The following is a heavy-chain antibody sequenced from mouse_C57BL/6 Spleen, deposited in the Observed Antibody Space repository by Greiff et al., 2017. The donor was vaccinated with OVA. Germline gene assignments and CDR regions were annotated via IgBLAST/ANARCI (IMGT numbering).Heavy chain of an antibody. V-gene: IGHV1-52*01. J-gene: IGHJ4*01. D-gene: IGHD4-1*01. CDR1: GYTFTSYW. CDR2: IDPSDSET. Sequence: QVKLQQPGAELVRPGYSVKLSCKASGYTFTSYWMHWVKQRPIQGLEWIGNIDPSDSETHYNQKFKDKATLTVDKSSSTAYIHLSSLTSEDSAVYYCTREGNWDDAMDYWGQGTSVTFSS. CDR3: TREGNWDDAMDY.